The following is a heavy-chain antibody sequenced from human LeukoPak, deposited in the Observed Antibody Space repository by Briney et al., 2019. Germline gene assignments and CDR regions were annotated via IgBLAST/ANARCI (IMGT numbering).Heavy chain of an antibody. CDR1: GFTISNNY. J-gene: IGHJ4*02. Sequence: GGSLRLSCAASGFTISNNYMSWVRQAPGEGLEWVSVFYGGVSTYYADSVKGRFTISRDNSKNTLYPQMNSLRVEDTAVYYCAKSPAYSSSWFDYWGQGTLVTVSS. V-gene: IGHV3-53*01. CDR2: FYGGVST. D-gene: IGHD6-13*01. CDR3: AKSPAYSSSWFDY.